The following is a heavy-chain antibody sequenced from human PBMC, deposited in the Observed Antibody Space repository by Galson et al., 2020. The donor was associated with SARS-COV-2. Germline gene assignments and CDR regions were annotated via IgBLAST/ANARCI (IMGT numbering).Heavy chain of an antibody. CDR3: AKDGRDGYNFGDY. CDR1: GFTFSSYG. D-gene: IGHD5-12*01. CDR2: ISYDGSNK. J-gene: IGHJ4*02. V-gene: IGHV3-30*18. Sequence: TGGSLRLSCAASGFTFSSYGMHWVRQAPGKGLEWVAVISYDGSNKYYADSVKGRFTISRDNSKNTLYLQMNSLRAEDTAVYYCAKDGRDGYNFGDYWGQGTLVTVSS.